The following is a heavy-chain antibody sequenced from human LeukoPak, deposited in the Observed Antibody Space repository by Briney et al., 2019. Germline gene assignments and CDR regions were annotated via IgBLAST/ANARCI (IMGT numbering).Heavy chain of an antibody. D-gene: IGHD4/OR15-4a*01. V-gene: IGHV3-53*01. J-gene: IGHJ1*01. Sequence: GGSLRLSCAASGFTVSSNYMSWVRQAPGKGLEWVSGISRSGDSTYYAASVKGRFTISRDNSENTLFLQMNSLRADDTAVYFCARNRPAGYDYDYGSELQHWGQGTLVTVSS. CDR2: ISRSGDST. CDR3: ARNRPAGYDYDYGSELQH. CDR1: GFTVSSNY.